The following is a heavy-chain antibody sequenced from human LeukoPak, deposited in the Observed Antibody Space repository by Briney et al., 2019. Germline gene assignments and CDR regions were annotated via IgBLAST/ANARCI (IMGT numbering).Heavy chain of an antibody. Sequence: PGGSLRLSCAASGFTFSIYAMSWVRQAPGKGLEWVSAISGSGGGTYYADSVKGRFTISRDNSKNTLYLQMNSLRAEDTAVYYCAKKVWDYYDSSGYFDYWGQGTLVTVSS. CDR3: AKKVWDYYDSSGYFDY. V-gene: IGHV3-23*01. CDR1: GFTFSIYA. D-gene: IGHD3-22*01. CDR2: ISGSGGGT. J-gene: IGHJ4*02.